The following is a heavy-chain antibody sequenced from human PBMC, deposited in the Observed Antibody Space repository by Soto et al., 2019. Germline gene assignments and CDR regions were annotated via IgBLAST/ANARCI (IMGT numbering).Heavy chain of an antibody. Sequence: ASVKVSCKASGYTFTGYYMHWVRQAPGQGLEWMGWINPNSGGTNYAQKFQGWVTMTRDTSISTAHMELSRLRSDDTAVYYCARGRDCSSTSCPPWFDPWGQGTLVTVSS. D-gene: IGHD2-2*01. CDR1: GYTFTGYY. CDR3: ARGRDCSSTSCPPWFDP. J-gene: IGHJ5*02. V-gene: IGHV1-2*04. CDR2: INPNSGGT.